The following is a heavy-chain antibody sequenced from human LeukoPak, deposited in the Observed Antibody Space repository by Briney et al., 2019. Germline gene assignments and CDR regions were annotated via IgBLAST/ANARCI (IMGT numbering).Heavy chain of an antibody. J-gene: IGHJ4*02. Sequence: SDTLSLTCTVYVESLCRYYWRWIPQPPGKGREWLREINYSGSTNSHTSLKSRVTISVDTSKNQFSLKLSSVTAADTAVYYCARGQLSSTNCTNGVCLDYWGQGTLVTVSS. V-gene: IGHV4-34*01. CDR3: ARGQLSSTNCTNGVCLDY. CDR1: VESLCRYY. D-gene: IGHD2-8*01. CDR2: INYSGST.